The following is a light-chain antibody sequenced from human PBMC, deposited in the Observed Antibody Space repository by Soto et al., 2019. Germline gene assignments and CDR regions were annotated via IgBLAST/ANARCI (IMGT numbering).Light chain of an antibody. Sequence: DIQMTQSPSALSASVGDIVTITCRASQSIKTWLAWYQQKPGGAPKLLIYAASTLQSGVPSRFSGSGSGTDFTLTISSLQPEDFATYYCQQSYTTPPITFGQGTRLEIK. V-gene: IGKV1-39*01. CDR1: QSIKTW. J-gene: IGKJ5*01. CDR2: AAS. CDR3: QQSYTTPPIT.